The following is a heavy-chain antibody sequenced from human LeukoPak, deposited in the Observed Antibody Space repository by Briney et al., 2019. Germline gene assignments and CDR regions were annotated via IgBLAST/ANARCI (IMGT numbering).Heavy chain of an antibody. V-gene: IGHV4-59*01. Sequence: PSETLSLTCTVSGGSISSFYWSWIRQPPGKGLELVGYLYYSESTNYNPPLKSRVTISVDTSKNQFSLKLSSVTAADTAVYFCARGLTDYWSGEGSRYFDYWGQGTLVTVSS. CDR2: LYYSEST. CDR3: ARGLTDYWSGEGSRYFDY. D-gene: IGHD3-3*01. CDR1: GGSISSFY. J-gene: IGHJ4*02.